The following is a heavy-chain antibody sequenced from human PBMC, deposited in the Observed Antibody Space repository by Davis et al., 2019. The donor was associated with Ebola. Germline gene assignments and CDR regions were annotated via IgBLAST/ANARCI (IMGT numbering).Heavy chain of an antibody. D-gene: IGHD2-15*01. CDR1: GFTFSSYG. Sequence: PGGSLRLSCAASGFTFSSYGMHWVRQAPGKGLEWVAVIWYDGSNKYYADSVKGRFTISRDNSKNTLYLQMNSLRAEDTAVYYCAKEITYCSGGSCYDSGLGWGQGTLVTVSS. CDR3: AKEITYCSGGSCYDSGLG. CDR2: IWYDGSNK. J-gene: IGHJ4*02. V-gene: IGHV3-30*02.